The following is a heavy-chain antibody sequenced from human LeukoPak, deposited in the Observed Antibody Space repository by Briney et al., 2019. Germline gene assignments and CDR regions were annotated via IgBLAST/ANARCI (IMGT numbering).Heavy chain of an antibody. Sequence: SETLSLTCTVSGGSMRNYYWSWIRQSPGKGLEWIGYIYYSGTTKYNPSLQSRVTISLDTSKNQFSLKLSPVTAADTAVFYCARGGSAWDNPFDYWGQGTLVTVSS. CDR1: GGSMRNYY. V-gene: IGHV4-59*08. D-gene: IGHD6-19*01. CDR2: IYYSGTT. CDR3: ARGGSAWDNPFDY. J-gene: IGHJ4*02.